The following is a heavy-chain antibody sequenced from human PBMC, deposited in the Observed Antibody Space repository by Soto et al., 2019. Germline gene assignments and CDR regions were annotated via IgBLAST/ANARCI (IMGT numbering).Heavy chain of an antibody. CDR3: ARRELEPTNNDAFHI. CDR1: FGSISSGGYY. V-gene: IGHV4-31*03. Sequence: TLSLTCTFSFGSISSGGYYFSGIRHHPGKGLEWIGYIYYSGSTYYNPSLKSRVTISVDTSKNQFSLKLSSVTAADTAVYYCARRELEPTNNDAFHIWGQGTMVTVSS. J-gene: IGHJ3*02. D-gene: IGHD1-1*01. CDR2: IYYSGST.